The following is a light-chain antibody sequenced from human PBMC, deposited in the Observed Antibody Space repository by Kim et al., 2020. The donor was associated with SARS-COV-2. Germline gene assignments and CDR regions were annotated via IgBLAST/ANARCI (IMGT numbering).Light chain of an antibody. CDR3: QSDNSSNLV. Sequence: NFMLTQPHPVSESPGKTVTVSCTRSSGSIASNYVQWYQQRPGSSPTTVIYEDDQRPSGVPDRFSGSIDSSSNSASLTISGLKTEDEADYCCQSDNSSNLVFGGGTQLTVL. CDR2: EDD. V-gene: IGLV6-57*01. CDR1: SGSIASNY. J-gene: IGLJ2*01.